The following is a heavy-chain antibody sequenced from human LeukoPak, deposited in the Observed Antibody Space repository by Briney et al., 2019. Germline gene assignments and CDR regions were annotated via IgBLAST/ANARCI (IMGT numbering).Heavy chain of an antibody. CDR2: ISSRSDAI. CDR3: AREDPGRIAADC. J-gene: IGHJ4*02. V-gene: IGHV3-48*01. D-gene: IGHD2-15*01. CDR1: GFIFSNAW. Sequence: GGSLRLSCAVSGFIFSNAWMNWVRQAPGKGLEWVSYISSRSDAIYYADSVKGRFTISRDNAKNSLFLQMNSLRAEDTAIYYCAREDPGRIAADCWGQGTLVSVSS.